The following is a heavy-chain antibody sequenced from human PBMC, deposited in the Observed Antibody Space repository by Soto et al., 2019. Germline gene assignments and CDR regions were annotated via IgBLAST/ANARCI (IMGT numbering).Heavy chain of an antibody. CDR3: ARGRYGDY. D-gene: IGHD1-1*01. J-gene: IGHJ4*02. V-gene: IGHV1-18*01. CDR2: ISAHNDNT. Sequence: QVNLVQSGAEVRKPGASVKVSCKGSGYTFTSYGIAWVRQAPGQGLEWMGWISAHNDNTNYAQKVQGGVTVTRDTSTSTAYMELRNLRSDDTAVYYCARGRYGDYWGQGALVTVSS. CDR1: GYTFTSYG.